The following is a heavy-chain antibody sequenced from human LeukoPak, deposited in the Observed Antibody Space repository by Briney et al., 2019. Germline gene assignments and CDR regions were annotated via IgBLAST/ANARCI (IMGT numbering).Heavy chain of an antibody. CDR3: ARTPASRYSSGWFEDDY. CDR2: ISAYNGNT. Sequence: GASVTVSCKASGYTFPSYGISWVRQAPGQGLEWMGWISAYNGNTNYAQKLQGRVTMTTDTPTGTAYMELRSLRSDDTAVYYCARTPASRYSSGWFEDDYWGQGTLVTVSS. CDR1: GYTFPSYG. V-gene: IGHV1-18*01. J-gene: IGHJ4*02. D-gene: IGHD6-19*01.